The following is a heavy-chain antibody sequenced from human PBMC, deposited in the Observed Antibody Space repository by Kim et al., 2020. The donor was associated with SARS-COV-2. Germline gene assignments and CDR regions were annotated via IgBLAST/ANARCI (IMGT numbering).Heavy chain of an antibody. J-gene: IGHJ6*02. V-gene: IGHV1-69*13. CDR1: GGTFSSYA. CDR2: IIPIFGTA. D-gene: IGHD3-22*01. CDR3: ARDQANYYDSSGYFVSYYGMDV. Sequence: SVKVSCKASGGTFSSYAISWVRQAPGQGLEWMGGIIPIFGTANYAQKFQGRVTITADEFTSTAYMELSSLRSEDTAVYYCARDQANYYDSSGYFVSYYGMDVWGQGTTVNVSS.